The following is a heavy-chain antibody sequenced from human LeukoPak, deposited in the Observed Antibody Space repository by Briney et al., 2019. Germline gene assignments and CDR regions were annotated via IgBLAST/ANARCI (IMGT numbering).Heavy chain of an antibody. V-gene: IGHV3-11*04. D-gene: IGHD3-22*01. CDR2: SSSNGITI. CDR3: GRSQNYNDSSGYSS. CDR1: GFTFRDYY. Sequence: TGGSLRLGCAASGFTFRDYYRGRIRQAPGKGQGRVSYSSSNGITIKDANPVKGRFTISRDNAKKSLYLQMNSLRAEDTAVYYCGRSQNYNDSSGYSSWGQGTLVTVSS. J-gene: IGHJ5*02.